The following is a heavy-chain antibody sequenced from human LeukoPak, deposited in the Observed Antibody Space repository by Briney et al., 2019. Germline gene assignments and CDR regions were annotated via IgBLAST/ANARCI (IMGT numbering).Heavy chain of an antibody. Sequence: ASVKLSCKASGGTFSSYAISWVRQAPGQGLEWMGGIIPIFGTANYAQKFQGRVTITADESTSTAYMELSSLRSEDTAVYYCARVYGSVVGAKWYFDYWGQGTLVTVSS. V-gene: IGHV1-69*01. CDR3: ARVYGSVVGAKWYFDY. D-gene: IGHD1-26*01. CDR1: GGTFSSYA. CDR2: IIPIFGTA. J-gene: IGHJ4*02.